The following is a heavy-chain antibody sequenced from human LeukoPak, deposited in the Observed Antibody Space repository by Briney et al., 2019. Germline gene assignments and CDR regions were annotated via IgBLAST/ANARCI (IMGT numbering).Heavy chain of an antibody. CDR1: GFTFSSYS. CDR3: ARTIDY. Sequence: GGSLRLSCAVSGFTFSSYSMNWVRQAPGKGLEWVSYISTSGSPIYYADSVKGPFTISRDNAKNSLYLQMNSLRAEDTAVYYCARTIDYWGQGTLVTVSS. J-gene: IGHJ4*02. CDR2: ISTSGSPI. V-gene: IGHV3-48*01.